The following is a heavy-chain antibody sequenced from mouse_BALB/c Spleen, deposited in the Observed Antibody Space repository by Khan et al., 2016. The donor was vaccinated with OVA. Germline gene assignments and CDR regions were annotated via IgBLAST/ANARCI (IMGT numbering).Heavy chain of an antibody. CDR3: TRLAYYYDSEGFAY. J-gene: IGHJ3*01. D-gene: IGHD1-1*01. V-gene: IGHV5-6*01. CDR1: GFTFSTYG. Sequence: EVELVESGGDLVKPGGSLKLSCAASGFTFSTYGMSWVRQAPDKRLEWVATVSTGGSYTYYPDSVTGRFTISRDNAKNTLYLQMSGLRYEDTAMFYCTRLAYYYDSEGFAYWGQGTLVTVSA. CDR2: VSTGGSYT.